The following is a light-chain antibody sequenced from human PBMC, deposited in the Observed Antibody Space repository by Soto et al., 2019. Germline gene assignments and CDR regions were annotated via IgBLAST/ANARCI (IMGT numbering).Light chain of an antibody. CDR2: DAS. CDR3: QQYNNWPQT. V-gene: IGKV1-5*01. CDR1: QSISSW. J-gene: IGKJ1*01. Sequence: DIQMTQSPSTLPASVGDRVTITCRASQSISSWLAWYQQKPGKAPKLLIYDASSLESGVPSRFSGSGSGTEFTLTISSLQPEDFAVYYCQQYNNWPQTFGQGTKVDI.